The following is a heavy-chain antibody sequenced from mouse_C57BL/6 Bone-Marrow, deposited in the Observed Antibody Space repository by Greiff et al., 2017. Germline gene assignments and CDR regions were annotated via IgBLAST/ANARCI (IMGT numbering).Heavy chain of an antibody. CDR3: ARTVYYYGSSLYYYAMDY. D-gene: IGHD1-1*01. J-gene: IGHJ4*01. CDR2: IHPNSGSS. Sequence: QLPQLGAEPVKPGASVKLSCKASGYSLTSYRLHWVKQRPGPGLEWIGMIHPNSGSSNYNQKFTSKATLTVDKSSSTANMKLSSLSYVDTTVYYCARTVYYYGSSLYYYAMDYWGQGTSVTVSS. V-gene: IGHV1-64*01. CDR1: GYSLTSYR.